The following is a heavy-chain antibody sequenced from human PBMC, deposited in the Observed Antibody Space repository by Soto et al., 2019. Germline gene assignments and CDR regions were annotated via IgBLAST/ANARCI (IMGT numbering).Heavy chain of an antibody. Sequence: ASVKVSCNASGGTFSRYSITLMRQAPGQGLEWMGGIIPRSATSNYAQKFQGRVTITADESTSTAYMELSSLRSEDTAAYYCAREGLVLVPTTVNSDYYYYAMDVWGQGTTVTVSS. CDR2: IIPRSATS. V-gene: IGHV1-69*13. D-gene: IGHD2-2*01. J-gene: IGHJ6*02. CDR1: GGTFSRYS. CDR3: AREGLVLVPTTVNSDYYYYAMDV.